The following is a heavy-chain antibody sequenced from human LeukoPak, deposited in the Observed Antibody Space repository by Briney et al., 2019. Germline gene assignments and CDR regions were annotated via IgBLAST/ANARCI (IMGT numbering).Heavy chain of an antibody. J-gene: IGHJ4*02. Sequence: SETLSLTCAVSGGSFSGYYWSWIRQPPGKGLEWIGQISRRGNTNYNPSLKSRVTISVDTSKNQLSLKLSTVPAADPALYYCARHGEYYFDYRGQGTQVTLSS. V-gene: IGHV4-34*01. CDR1: GGSFSGYY. CDR3: ARHGEYYFDY. CDR2: ISRRGNT. D-gene: IGHD3-10*01.